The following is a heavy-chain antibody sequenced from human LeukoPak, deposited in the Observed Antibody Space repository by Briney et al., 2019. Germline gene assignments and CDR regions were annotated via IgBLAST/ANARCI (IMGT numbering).Heavy chain of an antibody. J-gene: IGHJ3*02. CDR1: GGSISSYY. CDR3: ATTVTTQHAFDI. D-gene: IGHD4-17*01. CDR2: IYYSGST. V-gene: IGHV4-59*01. Sequence: SETLSLTCTVSGGSISSYYWSWIRQPPGKGLEWIGYIYYSGSTNYNPSLKSRVTISVDTSKNQFSLKLSSVTAADTAVYYCATTVTTQHAFDIWGQGTMVTVSS.